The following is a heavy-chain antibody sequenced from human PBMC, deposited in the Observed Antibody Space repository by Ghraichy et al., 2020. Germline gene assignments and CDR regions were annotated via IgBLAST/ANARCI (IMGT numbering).Heavy chain of an antibody. Sequence: SQTLSLTCTVSGGSISSFYWSWIRQPPGKGLEWIGNLYYNGSTNYNPSLKSRVAISVDTSKTQFSLKLSSVTAADTAVYYCARDLGYCSGGSCRPARYYGIDVWGQGTTVSVSS. CDR3: ARDLGYCSGGSCRPARYYGIDV. CDR1: GGSISSFY. V-gene: IGHV4-59*01. D-gene: IGHD2-15*01. CDR2: LYYNGST. J-gene: IGHJ6*02.